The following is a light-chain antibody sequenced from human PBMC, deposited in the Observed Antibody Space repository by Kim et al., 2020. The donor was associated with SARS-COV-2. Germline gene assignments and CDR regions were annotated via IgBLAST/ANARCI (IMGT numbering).Light chain of an antibody. CDR2: AAS. CDR1: QNISTY. J-gene: IGKJ2*01. V-gene: IGKV1-39*01. Sequence: DIQMTQSPSSLSASVGDRVTITCRASQNISTYLNWYQQKPEKAPKLLIYAASSLQSGVPSRFSGSGSGTDFTLTISSLQPEDFATYYCQQSYSTLVTFGQGTKLEI. CDR3: QQSYSTLVT.